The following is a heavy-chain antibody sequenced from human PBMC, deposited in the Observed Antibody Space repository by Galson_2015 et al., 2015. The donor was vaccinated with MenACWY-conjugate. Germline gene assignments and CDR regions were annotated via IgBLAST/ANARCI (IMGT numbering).Heavy chain of an antibody. J-gene: IGHJ4*02. CDR3: ARIMSRDQLDY. CDR1: GFSLSTSGMC. Sequence: PALVKPTQTLTLTCTFSGFSLSTSGMCVSWIRQPPGKALEWLARIGWDDDKYYSISLKTRLTISKDTSKNQVVLTMTNMDPVDTATYYCARIMSRDQLDYWGQGTLVTVSS. V-gene: IGHV2-70*11. CDR2: IGWDDDK. D-gene: IGHD2-2*01.